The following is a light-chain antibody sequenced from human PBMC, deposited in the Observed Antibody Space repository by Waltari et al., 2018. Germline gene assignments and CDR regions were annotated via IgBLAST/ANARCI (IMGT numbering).Light chain of an antibody. CDR3: QQCNNSPPT. CDR1: QSVSSQ. CDR2: DAS. J-gene: IGKJ1*01. V-gene: IGKV3-11*01. Sequence: VLTQSPATLTLCPGEGATVSCRSRQSVSSQLVWYQQKRGQAPRLLIYDASNRATGIPARFSGSGSGTDFTLTISSLEPEDFAVYYCQQCNNSPPTFGQGTKVEIK.